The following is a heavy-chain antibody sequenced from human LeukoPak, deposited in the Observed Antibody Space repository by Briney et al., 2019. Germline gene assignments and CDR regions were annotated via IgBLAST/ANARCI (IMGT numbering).Heavy chain of an antibody. V-gene: IGHV1-8*01. J-gene: IGHJ4*02. Sequence: ASVKVSCKASGYTFTSYDINWVRQATGQGLEWMGWMNPNSGNTGYAQKFQGRVTMTRNTSISTVYMELSSLRSEDTAVYYCARGAAAEVAYYFDYWGQGTLVTVSS. D-gene: IGHD6-13*01. CDR1: GYTFTSYD. CDR2: MNPNSGNT. CDR3: ARGAAAEVAYYFDY.